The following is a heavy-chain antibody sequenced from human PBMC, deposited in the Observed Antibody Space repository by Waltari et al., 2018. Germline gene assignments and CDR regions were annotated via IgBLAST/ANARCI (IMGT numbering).Heavy chain of an antibody. V-gene: IGHV4-34*01. Sequence: QVQLQQWGAGLLKPSETLSLTCAVYGGSFSGYYWSWIRQPPGKGLEWIGEINHSGSTNYNPSLKSRVTISVDTSKNQFSLKLSSVTAADTAVYYCARVAWLATKIHNWFDPWGQGTLVTVSS. CDR3: ARVAWLATKIHNWFDP. CDR1: GGSFSGYY. J-gene: IGHJ5*02. D-gene: IGHD3-22*01. CDR2: INHSGST.